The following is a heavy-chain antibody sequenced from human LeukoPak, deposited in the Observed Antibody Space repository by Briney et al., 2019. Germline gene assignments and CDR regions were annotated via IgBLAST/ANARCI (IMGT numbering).Heavy chain of an antibody. CDR1: GVSISSYY. Sequence: PSETLSLTCTVSGVSISSYYCSWIRQPPGKGLEWIGQIHYRGKADYNPSLRSRIIISVDTSKNQMFLRLSSVTAADTAVYYCARFGIDYDMDVWGQGTKVTVSS. CDR3: ARFGIDYDMDV. V-gene: IGHV4-59*01. D-gene: IGHD3-16*01. CDR2: IHYRGKA. J-gene: IGHJ6*02.